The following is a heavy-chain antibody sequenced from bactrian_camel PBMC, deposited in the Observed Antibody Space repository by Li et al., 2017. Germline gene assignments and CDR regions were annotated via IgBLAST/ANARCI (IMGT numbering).Heavy chain of an antibody. D-gene: IGHD6*01. CDR3: ATAEGSWYGQYKH. CDR2: IDSDGRT. CDR1: GFTFNNYD. Sequence: VQLVESGGGLVQPGGSLRLACTVSGFTFNNYDMSWVRQAPGKEREGVAAIDSDGRTSYADSVKGRFTISRDNVKDTLYLQMDSLKSEDTALYYCATAEGSWYGQYKHWGQGTQVTVS. J-gene: IGHJ4*01. V-gene: IGHV3S10*01.